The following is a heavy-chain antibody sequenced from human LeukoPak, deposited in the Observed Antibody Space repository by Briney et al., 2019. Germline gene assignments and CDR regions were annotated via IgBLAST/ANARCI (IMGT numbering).Heavy chain of an antibody. D-gene: IGHD5-18*01. CDR3: ASGGGYSSPFDY. V-gene: IGHV4-4*02. Sequence: PSGTLSLTCAVSGGSISSSNWWSWVRQPPGKGLEWIGVIYHSGRTNYNPSLKGRVTISVDTSKNQFSPKLSSVTAADTAVDYCASGGGYSSPFDYWGQGTLVTVSS. CDR2: IYHSGRT. J-gene: IGHJ4*02. CDR1: GGSISSSNW.